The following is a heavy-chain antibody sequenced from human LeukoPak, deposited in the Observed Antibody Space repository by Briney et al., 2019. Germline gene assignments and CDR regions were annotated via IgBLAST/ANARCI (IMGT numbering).Heavy chain of an antibody. CDR2: ISSSSIYI. CDR1: GFTFSNYN. D-gene: IGHD2/OR15-2a*01. CDR3: ARTLYSIVPAVDDYFDS. V-gene: IGHV3-21*01. J-gene: IGHJ4*02. Sequence: GGSLRLSCAASGFTFSNYNMNWVRQAPGKGLEWVSSISSSSIYISYADSVKGRFTISRDNTKNALYLQMNSLRAEDTAVFYCARTLYSIVPAVDDYFDSWGQGTLVTVSS.